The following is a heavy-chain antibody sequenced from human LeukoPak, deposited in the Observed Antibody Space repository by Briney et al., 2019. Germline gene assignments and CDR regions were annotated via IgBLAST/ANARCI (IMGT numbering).Heavy chain of an antibody. Sequence: PSETLALTCTVSGGSISSHYWSWIRQPPGKGLEWIGYIYYSGSTNYTPSLKSRVTMSVDTSKNQFSLKLSSVTAADTAVYYCARDGRYYGRAAFDIWGQGTMVTVSS. V-gene: IGHV4-59*11. CDR1: GGSISSHY. J-gene: IGHJ3*02. D-gene: IGHD3-10*01. CDR2: IYYSGST. CDR3: ARDGRYYGRAAFDI.